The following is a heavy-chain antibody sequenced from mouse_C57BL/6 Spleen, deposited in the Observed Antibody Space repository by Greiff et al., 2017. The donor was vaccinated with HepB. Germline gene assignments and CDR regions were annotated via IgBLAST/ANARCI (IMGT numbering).Heavy chain of an antibody. V-gene: IGHV5-16*01. CDR2: INYDGSST. Sequence: EVKLMESEGGLVQPGSSMKLSCTASGFTFSDYYMAWVRQVPEKGLEWVANINYDGSSTYYLDSLKSRFIISRDNAKNILYLQMSSLKSEDTATYYGARGGGYLRGAFDYGAKAPLSQSPQ. J-gene: IGHJ2*01. CDR3: ARGGGYLRGAFDY. CDR1: GFTFSDYY. D-gene: IGHD1-1*01.